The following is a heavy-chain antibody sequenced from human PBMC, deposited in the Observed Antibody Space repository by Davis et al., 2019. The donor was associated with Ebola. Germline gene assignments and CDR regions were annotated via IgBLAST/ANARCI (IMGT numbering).Heavy chain of an antibody. CDR2: IYYSGST. V-gene: IGHV4-59*12. D-gene: IGHD3-3*01. CDR1: GGSISSYY. J-gene: IGHJ4*02. Sequence: SETLSLTCTVSGGSISSYYWSWIRQPPGKGLEWIGYIYYSGSTNYNPSLKSRVTISVDTSKNQFSLKLSSVTAADTAVYYCARAGITIFGVVLGDYWGQGTLVTVSS. CDR3: ARAGITIFGVVLGDY.